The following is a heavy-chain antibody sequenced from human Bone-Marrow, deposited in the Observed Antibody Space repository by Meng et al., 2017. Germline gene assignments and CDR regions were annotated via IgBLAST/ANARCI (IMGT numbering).Heavy chain of an antibody. Sequence: SVKVSCKASGGTFSSYAISWVRQAPGQGLEWMGGIIPIFGTANCAQKFQGRVTITADESTSTAYMELSSLRSEDTAVYYCARSVAAAGIYGMDVWGQGTTVTVSS. V-gene: IGHV1-69*13. CDR1: GGTFSSYA. CDR3: ARSVAAAGIYGMDV. J-gene: IGHJ6*02. D-gene: IGHD6-13*01. CDR2: IIPIFGTA.